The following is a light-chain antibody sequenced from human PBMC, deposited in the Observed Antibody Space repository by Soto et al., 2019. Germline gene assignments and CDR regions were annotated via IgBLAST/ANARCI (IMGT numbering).Light chain of an antibody. CDR2: SNN. CDR3: AAWDDSLNAWV. V-gene: IGLV1-44*01. Sequence: QSVLTQPPSASGTPGQRVTISCSGSISNIGSNTVNWYQQLPGTAPKLLIYSNNQRPSGVPDRFSGSKSGTSASLAISGLQSEDEADYYCAAWDDSLNAWVFGGGTKLTVL. J-gene: IGLJ3*02. CDR1: ISNIGSNT.